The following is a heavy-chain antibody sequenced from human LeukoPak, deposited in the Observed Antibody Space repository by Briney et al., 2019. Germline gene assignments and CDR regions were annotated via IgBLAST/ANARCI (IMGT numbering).Heavy chain of an antibody. J-gene: IGHJ3*02. Sequence: SETLSLTCTVSGGSISSSGYYWGWIRQPPGKGLEWIGSIYYSGNTYYIPSLNSRLTISQDTSNNQFSLTLSSVTAADTAIYYCARVIGDYALDAFDIWGQGTMVTVSS. CDR3: ARVIGDYALDAFDI. CDR1: GGSISSSGYY. CDR2: IYYSGNT. V-gene: IGHV4-39*07. D-gene: IGHD4-17*01.